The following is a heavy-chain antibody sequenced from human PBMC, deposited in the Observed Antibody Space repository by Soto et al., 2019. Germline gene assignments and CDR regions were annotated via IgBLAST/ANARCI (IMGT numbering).Heavy chain of an antibody. CDR3: ARGGGWVGEASFDS. V-gene: IGHV1-3*01. J-gene: IGHJ4*02. D-gene: IGHD3-10*01. CDR2: INAGNGRE. CDR1: GYTFTSYT. Sequence: QVQLEQSGAEVKKPGASVKVSCKTSGYTFTSYTLHWVRQAPGQGLEWMGWINAGNGREKYSQRFREGVSLSTAKPAAPAKMELRSPRSENTAMYFCARGGGWVGEASFDSWGQGTLVTVSS.